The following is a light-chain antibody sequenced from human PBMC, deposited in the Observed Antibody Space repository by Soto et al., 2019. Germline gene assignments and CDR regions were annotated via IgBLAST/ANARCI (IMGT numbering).Light chain of an antibody. Sequence: EIVMTQSPATLSVSPGERATLSCRASQSVNSNLAWYQQKSGQAPRLLIYGASTRATGIPARFSGSGSGTEFTLTISSLQSEDFAVYYCHQYGTSPRTFGQGTKVDIK. V-gene: IGKV3-15*01. CDR2: GAS. CDR3: HQYGTSPRT. J-gene: IGKJ1*01. CDR1: QSVNSN.